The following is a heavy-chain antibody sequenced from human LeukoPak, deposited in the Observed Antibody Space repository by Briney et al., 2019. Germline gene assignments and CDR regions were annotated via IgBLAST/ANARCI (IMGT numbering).Heavy chain of an antibody. J-gene: IGHJ3*01. V-gene: IGHV1-2*02. CDR3: ARAYCSSTSCPSLGAFDV. CDR2: INPNSGGT. D-gene: IGHD2-2*01. CDR1: GYTFTGYY. Sequence: ASVKVSCKASGYTFTGYYMHWVRQAPGQGLEWMGWINPNSGGTNYAQKFQGRVTMTRDTSISTAYMELSRLRSDDTAVYYCARAYCSSTSCPSLGAFDVWCQGTMVTVSS.